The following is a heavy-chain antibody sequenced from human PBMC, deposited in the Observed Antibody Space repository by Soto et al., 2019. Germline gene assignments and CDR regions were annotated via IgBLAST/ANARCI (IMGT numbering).Heavy chain of an antibody. CDR2: ISNDGSRK. J-gene: IGHJ5*02. D-gene: IGHD1-26*01. CDR3: AKDLEVVGATRCGFDT. V-gene: IGHV3-30*18. CDR1: GFTFSYFG. Sequence: GGSLRLSCEASGFTFSYFGTHWVRQAPGKGLEWVAAISNDGSRKYYGDSVKGRIPISRDNSKNTLYLQMDSLRDEDTAVYYCAKDLEVVGATRCGFDTWGQGTQVTVSS.